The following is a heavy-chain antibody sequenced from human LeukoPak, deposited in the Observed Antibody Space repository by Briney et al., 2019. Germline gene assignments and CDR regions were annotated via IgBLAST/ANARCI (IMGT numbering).Heavy chain of an antibody. CDR1: GGSFSGYY. V-gene: IGHV4-34*01. CDR2: INHTGST. Sequence: SETLSLTCAVYGGSFSGYYWSWIRQPPGKGLEWIGEINHTGSTNYNPSLKSRVTISVDTSKYQFSLKLSSVTAADTAVYYCARGRRVYSSSWYVLAYFDYWGQGTLVTVSS. J-gene: IGHJ4*02. CDR3: ARGRRVYSSSWYVLAYFDY. D-gene: IGHD6-13*01.